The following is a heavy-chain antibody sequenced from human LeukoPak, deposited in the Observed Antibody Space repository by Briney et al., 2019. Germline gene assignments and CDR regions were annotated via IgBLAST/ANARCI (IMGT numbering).Heavy chain of an antibody. D-gene: IGHD5-18*01. CDR3: AGGGYSYGYMGYFDY. CDR1: GYTFSIYG. J-gene: IGHJ4*02. V-gene: IGHV1-18*01. CDR2: ISAYNGNT. Sequence: ASVKVSCKASGYTFSIYGVSWVRQAPGQGLEWVAWISAYNGNTNYAQKFQGRVTMTTDTSTSTAYMELRSLRSDDTAVYYCAGGGYSYGYMGYFDYWGQGTLVTVSS.